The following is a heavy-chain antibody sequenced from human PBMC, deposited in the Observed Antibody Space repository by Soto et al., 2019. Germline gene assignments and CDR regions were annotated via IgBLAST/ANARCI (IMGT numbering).Heavy chain of an antibody. CDR3: ARDLSGGNYYHHGLDV. J-gene: IGHJ6*02. D-gene: IGHD1-1*01. Sequence: EVQLVESGGGLVKPGGSLRLSCAASGFPFSNFDMNWVRQAPGKGLEWVSSITSNSIYIYYADSVKGRFTVSRDNAKNSLYLQMDSLRAADAAVYYCARDLSGGNYYHHGLDVWCQGTTVTVSS. CDR1: GFPFSNFD. CDR2: ITSNSIYI. V-gene: IGHV3-21*01.